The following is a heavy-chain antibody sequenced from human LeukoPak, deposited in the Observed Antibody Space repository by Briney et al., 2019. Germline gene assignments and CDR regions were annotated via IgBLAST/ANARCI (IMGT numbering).Heavy chain of an antibody. J-gene: IGHJ4*02. V-gene: IGHV4-30-2*01. CDR3: AREDPLYYFDY. Sequence: SQTLSLTCTVSGGSISSGGYYWSWIRQPPGKGLEWIGYIYHSGSTYYNPSLKSRVTISVDRSKNQFSLKLSSVTAADTAVYYCAREDPLYYFDYWGQGTLVTVSS. CDR2: IYHSGST. CDR1: GGSISSGGYY.